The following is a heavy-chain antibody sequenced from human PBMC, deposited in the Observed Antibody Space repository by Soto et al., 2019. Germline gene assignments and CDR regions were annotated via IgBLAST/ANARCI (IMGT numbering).Heavy chain of an antibody. CDR3: ASWLQREHAYDV. J-gene: IGHJ3*01. V-gene: IGHV3-53*01. CDR2: VYDVDGT. Sequence: HPSETLSLTCSVSGVAMTYGGYSWSWVRQAPGKGLEWVSGVYDVDGTYYADSVKGRFTISRDTSKTIVFLEMNDLRPDDTAVYYCASWLQREHAYDVWGLGTTVTVSS. CDR1: GVAMTYGGYS. D-gene: IGHD1-1*01.